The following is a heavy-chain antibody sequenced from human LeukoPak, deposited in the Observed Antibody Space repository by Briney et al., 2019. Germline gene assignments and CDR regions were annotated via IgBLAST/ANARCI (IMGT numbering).Heavy chain of an antibody. V-gene: IGHV1-18*01. J-gene: IGHJ4*02. CDR1: GYTFTSYG. Sequence: GASVKVSCKASGYTFTSYGISWVRQAPGQGLEWMGWISAYNGNTNYAQKLQGRVTMTTDTSTSTAYMELRSLRSDNTDVYYSARGPYCSGGTCYSQYFDYWGQGTLVTVSS. CDR3: ARGPYCSGGTCYSQYFDY. D-gene: IGHD2-15*01. CDR2: ISAYNGNT.